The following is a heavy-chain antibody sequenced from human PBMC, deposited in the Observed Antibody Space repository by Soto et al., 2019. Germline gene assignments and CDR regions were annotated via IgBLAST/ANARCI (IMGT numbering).Heavy chain of an antibody. D-gene: IGHD6-25*01. CDR3: AGEPKGGPAAGAIEI. CDR2: IFYTGSP. V-gene: IGHV4-30-4*08. Sequence: PSETLSLTCTVSGGSISSSSYYWGWIRQPPGKGLEWIGFIFYTGSPYYNPSLKSRLAISVDTSKNQFSLNLTSVTAADTAVYFCAGEPKGGPAAGAIEIWGQGTMVTVS. CDR1: GGSISSSSYY. J-gene: IGHJ3*02.